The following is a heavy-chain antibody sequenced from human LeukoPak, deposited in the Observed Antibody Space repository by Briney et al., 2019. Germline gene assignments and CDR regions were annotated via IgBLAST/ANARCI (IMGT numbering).Heavy chain of an antibody. CDR1: GFTFSNAW. V-gene: IGHV3-15*01. J-gene: IGHJ6*02. CDR3: TTVLLGAWAAAGYYYGMDV. D-gene: IGHD6-13*01. CDR2: IKSKTDGGTT. Sequence: GGSLRLSCAASGFTFSNAWMSWVRQAPGKGLEWVGRIKSKTDGGTTDYAAPVKGRFTISRDDSKNTLYLQMNSLKTEDTAVYYCTTVLLGAWAAAGYYYGMDVWGQGTTVTVSS.